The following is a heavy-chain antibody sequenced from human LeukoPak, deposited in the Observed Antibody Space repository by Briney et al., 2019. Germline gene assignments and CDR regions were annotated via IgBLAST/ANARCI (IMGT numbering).Heavy chain of an antibody. D-gene: IGHD3-3*01. CDR1: GGSFSGYY. CDR2: INHSGST. V-gene: IGHV4-34*01. Sequence: SETLSLTCAVYGGSFSGYYWSWIRQPPGKGLEWIGEINHSGSTNYNPSLKSRVTISVDTSKNQFSLKLSSVTAADTAVYYCARGSRFLEWLVGSLDFDYWGQGTLVTVSS. CDR3: ARGSRFLEWLVGSLDFDY. J-gene: IGHJ4*02.